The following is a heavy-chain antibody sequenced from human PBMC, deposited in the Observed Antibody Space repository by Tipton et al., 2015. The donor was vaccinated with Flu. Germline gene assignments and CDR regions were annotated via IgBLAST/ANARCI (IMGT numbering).Heavy chain of an antibody. J-gene: IGHJ6*02. CDR1: GFTFSSYS. Sequence: GSLRLSCAASGFTFSSYSMNWVRQVPGKGLEWVSSISSSSSYIYYADSVKGRFTISRDNAKNSLYLQMNSLRAEDTAVYYCARGGFSGFVIEGGSYYSMDVWGQGTTVTVSS. D-gene: IGHD2-21*01. V-gene: IGHV3-21*01. CDR2: ISSSSSYI. CDR3: ARGGFSGFVIEGGSYYSMDV.